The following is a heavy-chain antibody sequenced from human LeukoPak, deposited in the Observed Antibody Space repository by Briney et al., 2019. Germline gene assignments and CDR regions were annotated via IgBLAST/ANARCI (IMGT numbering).Heavy chain of an antibody. D-gene: IGHD4-23*01. CDR1: GFTFSSYW. J-gene: IGHJ4*02. Sequence: GGSLRLSCAVSGFTFSSYWMHWVRQAPGKGLVWVSRIDRDGSRINYADSVKGRFTISRDNGKNTLFLRMNSLRAEDAAVYYCVRGNDYGGPHYWGQGTLVTVSS. CDR3: VRGNDYGGPHY. V-gene: IGHV3-74*01. CDR2: IDRDGSRI.